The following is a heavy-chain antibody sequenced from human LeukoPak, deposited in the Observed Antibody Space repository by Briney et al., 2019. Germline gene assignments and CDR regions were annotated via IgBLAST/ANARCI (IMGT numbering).Heavy chain of an antibody. V-gene: IGHV3-21*01. CDR3: ARGPHSSDPNI. CDR1: GFTFSSYS. J-gene: IGHJ3*02. Sequence: RGSLRLSCAASGFTFSSYSMNWVREAPGEGLECASSISSSSSYIYYADSVKGRFTISRDNAKNSLYLHMNSLRAEDTAVYYCARGPHSSDPNIWGQGTMVTVSS. CDR2: ISSSSSYI. D-gene: IGHD6-19*01.